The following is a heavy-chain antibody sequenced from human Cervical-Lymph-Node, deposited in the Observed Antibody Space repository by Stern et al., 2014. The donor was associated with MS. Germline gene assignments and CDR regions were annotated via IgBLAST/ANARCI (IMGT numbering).Heavy chain of an antibody. V-gene: IGHV4-4*02. Sequence: QLQLQESGPGLVKPSGTLSLTCAVSGDSISGDNWWSWVRQPPGKGLEWIGEIYHTGSPNYKPSLKEPVTISVKQSENQFSLKVSSGTAADTAVYYCARGGLYDFWGQGALVTVSS. CDR1: GDSISGDNW. J-gene: IGHJ4*02. CDR2: IYHTGSP. D-gene: IGHD2/OR15-2a*01. CDR3: ARGGLYDF.